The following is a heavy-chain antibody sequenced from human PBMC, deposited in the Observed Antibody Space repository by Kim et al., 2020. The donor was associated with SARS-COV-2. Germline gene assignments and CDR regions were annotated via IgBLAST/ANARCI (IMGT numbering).Heavy chain of an antibody. CDR1: GGSISSYY. Sequence: SETLSLTCTVSGGSISSYYWSWIRQPPGKGLEWIGYIYYSGSTNYNPSLKSRVTISVDTSKNQFSLKLSSVTAADTAVYYCARVGMVATTTPDYFAYWGQGTLFPVSS. D-gene: IGHD5-12*01. J-gene: IGHJ4*02. CDR3: ARVGMVATTTPDYFAY. V-gene: IGHV4-59*01. CDR2: IYYSGST.